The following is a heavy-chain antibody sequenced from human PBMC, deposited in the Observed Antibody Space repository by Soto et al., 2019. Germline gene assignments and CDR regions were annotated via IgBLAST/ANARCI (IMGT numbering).Heavy chain of an antibody. J-gene: IGHJ6*02. CDR1: GYTFTTYA. Sequence: ASVKVSCKASGYTFTTYAMHCVRQAPGQSLEWMGWINAGNGITRYSQKFQGRVTMTRDTSASTGYMELSSLRSEDTAVYYCARDRVAARFYYYGLDVWGQGTTVTVSS. CDR2: INAGNGIT. CDR3: ARDRVAARFYYYGLDV. V-gene: IGHV1-3*01. D-gene: IGHD6-25*01.